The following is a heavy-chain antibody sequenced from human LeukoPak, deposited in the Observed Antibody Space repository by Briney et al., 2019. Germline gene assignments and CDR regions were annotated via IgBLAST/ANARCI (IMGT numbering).Heavy chain of an antibody. CDR1: GFTFSSYA. CDR3: AKHGATTENY. Sequence: GGSLRLSCAASGFTFSSYAMSWVRQAPGKGLEWVAVISYDGSNKYYADSVKGRFTISRDNSKNTLYLQMNSLRAEDTAVYYCAKHGATTENYWGQGTLVTVSS. CDR2: ISYDGSNK. D-gene: IGHD5-12*01. J-gene: IGHJ4*02. V-gene: IGHV3-30*18.